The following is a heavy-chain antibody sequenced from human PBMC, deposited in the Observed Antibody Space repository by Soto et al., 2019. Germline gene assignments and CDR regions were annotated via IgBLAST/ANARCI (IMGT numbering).Heavy chain of an antibody. V-gene: IGHV3-33*01. CDR2: IWYDGSNK. J-gene: IGHJ4*02. Sequence: GGSLRLSCAASGFTFSSYGMHWVRQAPGKGLEWVAVIWYDGSNKYYADSVKGRFTISRDNSKNTLYLQMNSLRAEDTAVYYCARGGYDYGDYGLDDWGQGTLVTVSS. CDR1: GFTFSSYG. D-gene: IGHD4-17*01. CDR3: ARGGYDYGDYGLDD.